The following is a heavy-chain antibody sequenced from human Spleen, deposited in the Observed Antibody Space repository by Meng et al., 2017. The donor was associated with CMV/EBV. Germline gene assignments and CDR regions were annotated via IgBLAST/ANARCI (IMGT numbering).Heavy chain of an antibody. CDR2: IIPIFGPA. V-gene: IGHV1-69*01. Sequence: LVACRSRLQQPGDSVMVSCNACGGTFSTYCISWGGQAPGQVLEWMGGIIPIFGPANYAQKFQGRVTITADESTSTAYMELSSLRSEDTAVYYCARGYSNGYGLDWFDPWGQGTLVTVSS. CDR3: ARGYSNGYGLDWFDP. CDR1: GGTFSTYC. D-gene: IGHD5-18*01. J-gene: IGHJ5*02.